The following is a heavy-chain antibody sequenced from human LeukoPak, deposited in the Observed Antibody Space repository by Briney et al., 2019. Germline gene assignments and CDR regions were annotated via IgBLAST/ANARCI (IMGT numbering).Heavy chain of an antibody. J-gene: IGHJ4*02. D-gene: IGHD1-26*01. Sequence: GESLKIACKGSGYSFTSYWIGWVRQMPGKGLEWMGIIYPGDSDTRYSPSFQGQVTISADKSIGTAYLQWSSLKASDTAMYYCARQGATTSMVFDYWGQGTLVTVSS. V-gene: IGHV5-51*01. CDR1: GYSFTSYW. CDR3: ARQGATTSMVFDY. CDR2: IYPGDSDT.